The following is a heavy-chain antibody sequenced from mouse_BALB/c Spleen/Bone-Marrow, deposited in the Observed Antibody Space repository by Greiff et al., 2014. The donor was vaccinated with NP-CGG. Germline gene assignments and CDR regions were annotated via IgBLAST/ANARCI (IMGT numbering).Heavy chain of an antibody. Sequence: VQLQQSGAELVKPGASVKLSCTTSGFDIKDTYMTWVKKRPEQGLEWIGRIDPANGNTKYDPKFQGRATITADTSSNTVHLQVNSLTSEDTAVYYCARGTYGLDDWGQGTTLTVSS. CDR3: ARGTYGLDD. V-gene: IGHV14-3*02. CDR2: IDPANGNT. J-gene: IGHJ2*01. D-gene: IGHD1-2*01. CDR1: GFDIKDTY.